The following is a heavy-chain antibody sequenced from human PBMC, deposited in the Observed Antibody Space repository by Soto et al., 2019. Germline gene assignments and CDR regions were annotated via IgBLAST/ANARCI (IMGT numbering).Heavy chain of an antibody. CDR3: GKVSTYYYDSTFDF. J-gene: IGHJ4*02. Sequence: GGSLRLSCAASGFTFSSYGMHWVRQAPGKGLEWVAIISYDGNYKHHADSVKGRFTISRDNSKNTLYLQTNSLRAEDTAVYYCGKVSTYYYDSTFDFWGQGTLVTVSS. CDR1: GFTFSSYG. CDR2: ISYDGNYK. D-gene: IGHD3-22*01. V-gene: IGHV3-30*18.